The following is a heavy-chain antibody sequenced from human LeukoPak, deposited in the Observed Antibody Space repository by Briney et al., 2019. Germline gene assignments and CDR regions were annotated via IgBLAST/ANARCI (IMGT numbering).Heavy chain of an antibody. CDR3: ARDLGYDGFDWAP. CDR1: GGSLSPYY. J-gene: IGHJ5*02. Sequence: SETLSLTCTISGGSLSPYYWNWIRQPAGKGLEWIGRIYSSGATYYNPTLKSRLTISVDTSKNQISLNLTSVTAADAAVYYCARDLGYDGFDWAPWGQGTLVTVSS. V-gene: IGHV4-4*07. D-gene: IGHD5-12*01. CDR2: IYSSGAT.